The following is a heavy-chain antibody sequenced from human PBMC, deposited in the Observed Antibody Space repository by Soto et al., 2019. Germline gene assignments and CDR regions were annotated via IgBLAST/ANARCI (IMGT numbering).Heavy chain of an antibody. D-gene: IGHD5-18*01. V-gene: IGHV3-23*01. CDR3: AKDPMVTPYYFDY. CDR1: GFTFSSYA. CDR2: ISGSGGST. J-gene: IGHJ4*02. Sequence: PGGSLRLSCSASGFTFSSYAMSWVRQAPGKGLEWVSAISGSGGSTYYADSVKGRFTISRDNSKNTLYLQMNSLRAEDTAVYYCAKDPMVTPYYFDYWGQGTLVTAPQ.